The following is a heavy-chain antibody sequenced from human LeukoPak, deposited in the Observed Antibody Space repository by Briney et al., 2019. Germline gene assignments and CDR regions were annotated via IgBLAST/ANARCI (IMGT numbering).Heavy chain of an antibody. CDR1: GGSFSSYY. CDR2: IYYSGST. J-gene: IGHJ4*01. V-gene: IGHV4-59*01. D-gene: IGHD2-15*01. Sequence: KPSETLSLTCTVSGGSFSSYYWSWIRQPPGKGLEWIGYIYYSGSTDYNPSLKSRVTISVETSKNQFSLKLSSLTAADTAVYYCARAVLSYCRGGSCPYFDYWGQGTLVTVSS. CDR3: ARAVLSYCRGGSCPYFDY.